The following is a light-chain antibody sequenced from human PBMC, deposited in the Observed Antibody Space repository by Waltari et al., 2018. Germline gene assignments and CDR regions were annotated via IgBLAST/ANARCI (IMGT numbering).Light chain of an antibody. V-gene: IGLV2-14*01. Sequence: QSALTQPASVSGSPGQSITISCTGTSSDVGGYNYVSWYQQHPGKAPKLMIYDVSKRPSGVSNRFSGSMSRHSTSRSISGLQAEDEADYYCSSYTSSSPYVFGTGTKITVL. J-gene: IGLJ1*01. CDR1: SSDVGGYNY. CDR2: DVS. CDR3: SSYTSSSPYV.